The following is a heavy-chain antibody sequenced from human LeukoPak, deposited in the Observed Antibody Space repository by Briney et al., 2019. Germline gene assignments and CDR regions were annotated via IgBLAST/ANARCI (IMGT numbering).Heavy chain of an antibody. CDR1: GFTFSTYA. CDR3: ATCGVARTNSCYFDY. D-gene: IGHD6-6*01. CDR2: INNNGGTT. J-gene: IGHJ4*02. V-gene: IGHV3-64*01. Sequence: PGGSLRLSCAASGFTFSTYAMHWVRQAPGKGLEYVSTINNNGGTTYYANSVKGRFTISRDNSKSTLYLQMGSLSAEDMAVYYCATCGVARTNSCYFDYWGQGTLVTVSS.